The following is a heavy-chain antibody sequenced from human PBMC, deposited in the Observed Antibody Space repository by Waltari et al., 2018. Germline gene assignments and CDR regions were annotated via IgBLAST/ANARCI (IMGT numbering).Heavy chain of an antibody. CDR1: GGSISPSYG. J-gene: IGHJ4*02. D-gene: IGHD3-10*01. Sequence: QVQLQESGTGLVKPSETLSPTCTVSGGSISPSYGWRWVRQPPGEGLEWSGEIYHSGSTNYNPSPKSRVTISVDKSKNQFSLKLSSVTAADTAVYYCARDYFQPSYGSGRERLDYWGQGTLVTVSS. V-gene: IGHV4-4*02. CDR2: IYHSGST. CDR3: ARDYFQPSYGSGRERLDY.